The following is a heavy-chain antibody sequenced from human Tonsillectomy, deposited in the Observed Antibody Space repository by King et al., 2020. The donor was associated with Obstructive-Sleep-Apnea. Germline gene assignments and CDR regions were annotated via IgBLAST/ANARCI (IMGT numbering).Heavy chain of an antibody. J-gene: IGHJ3*02. CDR1: GFTFSSYG. V-gene: IGHV3-30*02. CDR2: IRYDGSNK. CDR3: AKRRGFEGAFDI. D-gene: IGHD3-10*01. Sequence: VQLVESGGGVVQPGGSLRLSCAASGFTFSSYGMHWVRQAPGKGLEWVAFIRYDGSNKYYADSVKGRFTISRDNSKNTLYLQMNSLRAEDTAVYYCAKRRGFEGAFDIWGQGTMVTVSS.